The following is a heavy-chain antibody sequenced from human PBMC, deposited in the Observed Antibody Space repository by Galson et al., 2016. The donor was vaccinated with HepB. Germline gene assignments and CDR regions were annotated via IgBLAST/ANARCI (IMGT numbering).Heavy chain of an antibody. Sequence: SLRLSCAASGFTVSSNYMTWVRQAPGKGLEYVSVIYSGGTTYYADSVKGRFTISRDNSKNTLFLQMNTLRAEDTAVYYCARGVYGDHGWFDYWGQGTLSPSPQ. V-gene: IGHV3-66*02. CDR3: ARGVYGDHGWFDY. J-gene: IGHJ4*02. CDR2: IYSGGTT. CDR1: GFTVSSNY. D-gene: IGHD4-17*01.